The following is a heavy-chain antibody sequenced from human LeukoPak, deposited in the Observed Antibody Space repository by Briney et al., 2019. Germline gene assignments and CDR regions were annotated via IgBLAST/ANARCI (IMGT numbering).Heavy chain of an antibody. V-gene: IGHV1-69*04. D-gene: IGHD3-22*01. CDR2: ISPILGIA. J-gene: IGHJ4*02. Sequence: SVKVSCKASGGTFSSYAISWLRQAPGQGLEWMGRISPILGIANYAQKFQGRVTITADKSTSTAYMELSSLRSEDTAVYYYAISDRTPLYDSSGYYSPDWGQGTLVTVSS. CDR3: AISDRTPLYDSSGYYSPD. CDR1: GGTFSSYA.